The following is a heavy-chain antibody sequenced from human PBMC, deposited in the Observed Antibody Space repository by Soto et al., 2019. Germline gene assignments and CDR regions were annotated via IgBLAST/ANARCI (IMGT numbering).Heavy chain of an antibody. D-gene: IGHD3-16*01. CDR3: VRSLGSTSSFYYGMDV. J-gene: IGHJ6*02. CDR2: IDPSDSYT. Sequence: PGQSLKTLCRGSEDSCTRHWVSGVREIDREGLEWMGRIDPSDSYTNYSPSFQGHVTISADKSISTAYLQWSSLKASDTAMYYCVRSLGSTSSFYYGMDVWCQGTTVTVAS. CDR1: EDSCTRHW. V-gene: IGHV5-10-1*01.